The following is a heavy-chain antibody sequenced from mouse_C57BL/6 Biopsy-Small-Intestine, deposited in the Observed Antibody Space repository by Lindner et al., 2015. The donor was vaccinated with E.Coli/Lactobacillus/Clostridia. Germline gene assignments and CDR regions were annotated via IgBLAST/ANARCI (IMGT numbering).Heavy chain of an antibody. CDR2: ISSGSSTI. Sequence: VQLQESGGGLVKPGGSLKLSCAASGFTFSDYGMHWVRQAPEKGLEWVAYISSGSSTIYYADTLKGRFTISRDNANNTLFLQMTSLRSEDTAMYYCARPHYYAMDYWGQGTSVTVSS. CDR3: ARPHYYAMDY. V-gene: IGHV5-17*01. CDR1: GFTFSDYG. J-gene: IGHJ4*01.